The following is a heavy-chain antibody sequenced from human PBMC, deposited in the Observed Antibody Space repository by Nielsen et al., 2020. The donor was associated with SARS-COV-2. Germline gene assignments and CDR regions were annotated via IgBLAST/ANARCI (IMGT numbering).Heavy chain of an antibody. CDR3: TKGAQLGDY. CDR2: ISYDGSVK. CDR1: GFSINKFG. D-gene: IGHD6-13*01. J-gene: IGHJ4*02. Sequence: GESLKISCEASGFSINKFGMHWVRQAPGKGLDWMTFISYDGSVKYYANSVKGRFTISTDTSKNTLYLQMNSLRPEDTAVYYCTKGAQLGDYWGQGTLVTVSS. V-gene: IGHV3-30*18.